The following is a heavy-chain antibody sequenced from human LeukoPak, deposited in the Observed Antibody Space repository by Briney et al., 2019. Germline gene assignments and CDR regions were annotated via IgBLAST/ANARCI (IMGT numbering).Heavy chain of an antibody. V-gene: IGHV1-69*04. J-gene: IGHJ4*02. CDR1: GGTFSSYA. Sequence: SVKVSCKASGGTFSSYAISWVRQAPGQGLEWMGRIIPILGIANYAQKFQGRVTVTADKSTSTAYMELSSLRSEDTAVYYCARDSSGSLDYWGQGTLVTVSS. D-gene: IGHD3-22*01. CDR3: ARDSSGSLDY. CDR2: IIPILGIA.